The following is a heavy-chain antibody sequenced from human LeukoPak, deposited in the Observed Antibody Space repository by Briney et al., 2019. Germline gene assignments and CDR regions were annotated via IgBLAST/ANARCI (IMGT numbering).Heavy chain of an antibody. J-gene: IGHJ3*02. CDR3: ARGEMITFGGVIVISTFDI. Sequence: ASVKVSCKTSGYTFTGYYIQWVRQAPGQGLEWMGYINPDSGGTNYAQEFQGRVTMTRDTSISTAYMNRLRSDDTAVYYCARGEMITFGGVIVISTFDIWGQGTMVTVSS. CDR2: INPDSGGT. CDR1: GYTFTGYY. V-gene: IGHV1-2*02. D-gene: IGHD3-16*02.